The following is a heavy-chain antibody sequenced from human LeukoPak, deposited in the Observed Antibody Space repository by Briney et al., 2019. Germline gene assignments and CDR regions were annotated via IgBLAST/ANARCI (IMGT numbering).Heavy chain of an antibody. J-gene: IGHJ4*02. CDR1: GFTFSSYT. Sequence: GGSLRLSCAASGFTFSSYTMNWVRQPPGKGLEWVSNIGTSSTTIYYADSVKGRFTISRDNAKNSLYLQMNSLRAEDTAVYYCARDQLLCGDYWGQGTLVTVSS. CDR3: ARDQLLCGDY. CDR2: IGTSSTTI. V-gene: IGHV3-48*04. D-gene: IGHD2-2*01.